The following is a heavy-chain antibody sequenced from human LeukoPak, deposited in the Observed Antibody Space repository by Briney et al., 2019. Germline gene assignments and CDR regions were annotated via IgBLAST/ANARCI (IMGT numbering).Heavy chain of an antibody. Sequence: SGGSLRLSCAASGFTFSNAWMSWVRQAPGKGLEWVAQIKSDGSEEYYADPVRGRFTISRDNVKSSLYLQMNSLGVEDTAVYYCARDHRSGSGSGTQANDYWGQGTLVTVSS. D-gene: IGHD3-10*01. CDR3: ARDHRSGSGSGTQANDY. V-gene: IGHV3-7*01. CDR2: IKSDGSEE. J-gene: IGHJ4*02. CDR1: GFTFSNAW.